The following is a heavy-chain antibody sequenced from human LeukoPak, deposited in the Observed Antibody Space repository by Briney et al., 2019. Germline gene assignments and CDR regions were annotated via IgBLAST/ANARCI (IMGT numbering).Heavy chain of an antibody. CDR3: ARVVVTATLDY. J-gene: IGHJ4*02. Sequence: PSETLSLTCAVYGGSFGGYYWSWIRQPPGKGLEWIGEINHSGSTNYNPSLKSRVTISVDTSKNQFSLKLSSVTAADTAVYYCARVVVTATLDYWGQGTLVTVSS. CDR2: INHSGST. CDR1: GGSFGGYY. V-gene: IGHV4-34*01. D-gene: IGHD2-21*02.